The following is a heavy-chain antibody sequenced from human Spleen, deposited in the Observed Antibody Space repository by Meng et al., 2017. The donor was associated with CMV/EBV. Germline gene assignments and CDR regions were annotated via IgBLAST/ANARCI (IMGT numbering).Heavy chain of an antibody. CDR3: VRDRDCSGTSCYTYYYFDL. D-gene: IGHD2-2*01. V-gene: IGHV3-30*04. Sequence: GESLKISCAASGFPFSNHAMHWVRQAPGKEPEWVAVISDDGSNKYYVDSVRGRFTISRDNPKNTLYLQMNSLRDEDTAVYYCVRDRDCSGTSCYTYYYFDLWGRGTLVTVSS. CDR1: GFPFSNHA. CDR2: ISDDGSNK. J-gene: IGHJ2*01.